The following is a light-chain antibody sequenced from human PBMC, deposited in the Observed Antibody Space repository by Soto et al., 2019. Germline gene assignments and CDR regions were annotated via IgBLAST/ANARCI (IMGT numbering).Light chain of an antibody. CDR1: QTVSSSY. CDR2: GAS. CDR3: QQRCNWPPVT. J-gene: IGKJ4*01. Sequence: EIVLTQSPGTLSLSPGERATLSCRASQTVSSSYLAWFQQKPGQAPRLLIYGASYRATGIPDRFSGSGSGTDFTLTISRLEPEDFAVYYCQQRCNWPPVTFGGGTKVEIK. V-gene: IGKV3D-20*02.